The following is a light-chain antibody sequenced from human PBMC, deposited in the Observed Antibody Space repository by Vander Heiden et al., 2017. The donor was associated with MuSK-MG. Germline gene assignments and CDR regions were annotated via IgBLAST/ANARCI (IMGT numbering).Light chain of an antibody. CDR3: QQRYNTDILN. J-gene: IGKJ3*01. CDR1: KSINVS. Sequence: DIQLTQSQSSLSASAGDRVPITCRASKSINVSLNWYQQKPGKAPKLLIYGASSLQSWVPSRFSGSGSGTDFTLTISGLQSEDFATYYCQQRYNTDILNFGHGTKVEIK. CDR2: GAS. V-gene: IGKV1-39*01.